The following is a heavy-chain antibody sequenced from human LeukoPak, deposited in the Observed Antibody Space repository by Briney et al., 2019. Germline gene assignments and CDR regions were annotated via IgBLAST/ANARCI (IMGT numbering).Heavy chain of an antibody. V-gene: IGHV3-30*02. D-gene: IGHD2-15*01. CDR2: IRYDGSNK. Sequence: GGSLRLSCAASGFTFSSYGMHWVRQAPRKGLEWVAVIRYDGSNKYYADSVKGRFTISRDNSKNTLYLQMNSLGAEDTAVYYCAKDWGYCSGGSCCSGAYWFEPWGQGTLVSVSS. CDR1: GFTFSSYG. J-gene: IGHJ5*02. CDR3: AKDWGYCSGGSCCSGAYWFEP.